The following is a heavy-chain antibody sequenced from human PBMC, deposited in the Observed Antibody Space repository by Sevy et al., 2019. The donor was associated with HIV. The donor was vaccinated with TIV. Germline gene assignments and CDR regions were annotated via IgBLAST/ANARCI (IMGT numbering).Heavy chain of an antibody. CDR2: ISSSSRYI. D-gene: IGHD5-18*01. Sequence: GGSLRLSCAASGFTFSSHSMNWVRQAPGKGLEWVSSISSSSRYIYYVDSVKGGFTISRDNAKNSLYLQMNSLRAEDTAVYYCAKIVDTAMEPYGNFVYWGQGTLVTVSS. CDR3: AKIVDTAMEPYGNFVY. V-gene: IGHV3-21*01. CDR1: GFTFSSHS. J-gene: IGHJ4*02.